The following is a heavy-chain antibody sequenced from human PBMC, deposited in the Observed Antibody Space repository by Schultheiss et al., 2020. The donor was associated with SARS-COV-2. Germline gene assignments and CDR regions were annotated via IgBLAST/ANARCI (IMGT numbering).Heavy chain of an antibody. CDR1: GFTFSTYT. J-gene: IGHJ3*02. Sequence: GGSLRLSCGASGFTFSTYTMNWVRQAPGKGLEWVSSISSSSSYIYYADSVKGRFTISRDNSKNTLCLQMNSLRTEDTAIYYCVKEGSGSAALFDIWGQGTMVTVSS. CDR3: VKEGSGSAALFDI. D-gene: IGHD1-26*01. CDR2: ISSSSSYI. V-gene: IGHV3-21*01.